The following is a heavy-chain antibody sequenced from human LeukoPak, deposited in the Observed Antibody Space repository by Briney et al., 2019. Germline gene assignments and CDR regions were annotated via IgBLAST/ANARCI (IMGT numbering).Heavy chain of an antibody. Sequence: PGGSLRLSCAASGFTFSGYAMTWVRQAPGKGLEWVSAISGRGGSTYYADSVKGRFTISSDNSKNTLYLQMNSLRAEDTAVYYCAKAPPDSYYYYYGMDVWGQGTTVTVSS. D-gene: IGHD5-18*01. CDR3: AKAPPDSYYYYYGMDV. CDR1: GFTFSGYA. CDR2: ISGRGGST. J-gene: IGHJ6*02. V-gene: IGHV3-23*01.